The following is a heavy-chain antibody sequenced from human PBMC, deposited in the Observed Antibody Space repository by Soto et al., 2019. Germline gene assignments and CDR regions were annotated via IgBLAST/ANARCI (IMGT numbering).Heavy chain of an antibody. V-gene: IGHV3-74*01. J-gene: IGHJ3*02. CDR1: GFTFSSYS. Sequence: GGSLRLSCSAPGFTFSSYSMHWFRQAPGKGLVWVSRINSDGSSTSYSDSVKGRFTISRDNAKNTLYLQMNILRAGDTAVYYCARDSRAFDIWGQGAMVTVSS. CDR3: ARDSRAFDI. CDR2: INSDGSST.